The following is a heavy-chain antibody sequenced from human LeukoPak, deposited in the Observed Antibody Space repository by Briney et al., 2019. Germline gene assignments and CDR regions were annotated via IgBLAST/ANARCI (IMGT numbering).Heavy chain of an antibody. V-gene: IGHV1-8*03. Sequence: ASVKVSCKASGYTFTSYDINWVRQATGQGLEWMGWMNPNSGNTDYAQKFQGRVTITRNTSISTAYMELSSLRSEDTAVYYCARDGREAADFDYWGQGTLVTVSS. CDR2: MNPNSGNT. D-gene: IGHD6-13*01. CDR3: ARDGREAADFDY. J-gene: IGHJ4*02. CDR1: GYTFTSYD.